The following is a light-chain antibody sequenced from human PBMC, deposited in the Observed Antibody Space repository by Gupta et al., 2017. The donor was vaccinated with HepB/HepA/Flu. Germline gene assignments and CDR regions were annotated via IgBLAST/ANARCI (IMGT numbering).Light chain of an antibody. J-gene: IGKJ3*01. V-gene: IGKV3-11*01. CDR2: DAS. CDR3: QQRSNWPPIFT. CDR1: QSVSSY. Sequence: EIVLTQSPATLSLSPGERATLSCSASQSVSSYLAWYQQKPGQAPRLLISDASNRATGIPARCSGRGHGTDFTLTISSREPEDCAVYYCQQRSNWPPIFTFGHGTKVDIK.